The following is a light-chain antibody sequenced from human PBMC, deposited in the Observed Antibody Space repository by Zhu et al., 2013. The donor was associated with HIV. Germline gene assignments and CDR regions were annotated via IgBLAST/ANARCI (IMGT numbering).Light chain of an antibody. Sequence: EIVLTQSPATLSLSPGERATLSCRASQSVSSYLAWYQQKPGQAPRLLIYDASNRATGIPARFSGSGSGTDFTLTISSLEPEDVAVYFCQHRSEGPPYTFGPGTKLEIK. CDR3: QHRSEGPPYT. V-gene: IGKV3-11*01. J-gene: IGKJ2*01. CDR2: DAS. CDR1: QSVSSY.